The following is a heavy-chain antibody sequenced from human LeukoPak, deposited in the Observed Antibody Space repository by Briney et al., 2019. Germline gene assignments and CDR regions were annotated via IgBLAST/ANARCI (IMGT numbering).Heavy chain of an antibody. Sequence: SETLSLTCTVSGASMSGFYWSWIRQSPGKGLEWIGYIYSSGSTNYNPSLKSRVTISVDTSKSQFSLKLSSVTAADTAVYFCSREGRWLQLGFDYWGRGTLVTVSS. CDR3: SREGRWLQLGFDY. CDR2: IYSSGST. V-gene: IGHV4-59*01. CDR1: GASMSGFY. D-gene: IGHD5-24*01. J-gene: IGHJ4*02.